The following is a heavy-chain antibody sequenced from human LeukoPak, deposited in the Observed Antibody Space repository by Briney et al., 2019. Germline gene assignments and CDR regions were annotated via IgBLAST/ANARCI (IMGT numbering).Heavy chain of an antibody. CDR2: ISYDGSNK. CDR1: GFTFSSYG. V-gene: IGHV3-30*18. J-gene: IGHJ4*02. D-gene: IGHD3-16*01. Sequence: GGSLRLSCAASGFTFSSYGMHWVRQAPGKGLEWVAVISYDGSNKYYADSVKGRFTISRDNSKNTLHLQMNSLRAEDTAVYYCAKDSDRGFFDYWGQGTLVTVSS. CDR3: AKDSDRGFFDY.